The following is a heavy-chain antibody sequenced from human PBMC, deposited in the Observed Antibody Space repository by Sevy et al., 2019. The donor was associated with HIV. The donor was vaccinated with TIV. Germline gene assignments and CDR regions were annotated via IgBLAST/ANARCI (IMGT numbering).Heavy chain of an antibody. J-gene: IGHJ4*02. CDR2: IGYDGNNK. CDR3: ARDPRIYGDYLLAYFDY. CDR1: GFTFSAYG. D-gene: IGHD4-17*01. Sequence: GGSLRLSCAGSGFTFSAYGMHWVRQAPGKGLEWVAVIGYDGNNKFYADSVKGRFTISRDDSKNTVFLQMDSLRAEDTAVYYCARDPRIYGDYLLAYFDYWGQGTLVTVSS. V-gene: IGHV3-33*08.